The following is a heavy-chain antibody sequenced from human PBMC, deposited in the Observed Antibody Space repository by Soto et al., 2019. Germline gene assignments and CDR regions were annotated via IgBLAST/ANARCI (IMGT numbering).Heavy chain of an antibody. V-gene: IGHV3-23*01. CDR2: ISGSGGST. CDR3: AKGLRAAAAGTDYYYYYGMDV. CDR1: GFTFSSYA. J-gene: IGHJ6*02. Sequence: SLRLSCAASGFTFSSYAMSWVRQAPGKGLEWVSAISGSGGSTYYADSVKGRFTISRDNSKNTLYLQMNSLRAEDTAVYYCAKGLRAAAAGTDYYYYYGMDVWGQGTTVTVSS. D-gene: IGHD6-13*01.